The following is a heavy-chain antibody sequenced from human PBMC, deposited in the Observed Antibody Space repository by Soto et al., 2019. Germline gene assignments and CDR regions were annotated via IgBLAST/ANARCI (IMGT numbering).Heavy chain of an antibody. J-gene: IGHJ4*02. D-gene: IGHD1-26*01. CDR1: GFTFDGYA. Sequence: ESGGDLVQPGRSLRLSCAASGFTFDGYAMHWVRQLPGKGLEWVAAISWNGGSVGYADSVKGRFTISRDNAKNSLYLQMNSLRAEDTALYYCAKGPTNTWAYFFDFWGQGTLVAVSS. CDR3: AKGPTNTWAYFFDF. V-gene: IGHV3-9*01. CDR2: ISWNGGSV.